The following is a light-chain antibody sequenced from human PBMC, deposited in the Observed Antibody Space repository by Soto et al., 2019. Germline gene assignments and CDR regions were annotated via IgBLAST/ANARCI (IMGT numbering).Light chain of an antibody. CDR3: QQFNSYPHT. CDR2: DAS. CDR1: QGISNA. Sequence: AIQLTQSPSSLSASVGDRVTITCWASQGISNALAWYQQKPGQTPSLLIYDASTLESGVPSRFSGSGSGTDFTLTISILQPEDFATYYCQQFNSYPHTFGQGTNLEIK. J-gene: IGKJ2*01. V-gene: IGKV1-13*02.